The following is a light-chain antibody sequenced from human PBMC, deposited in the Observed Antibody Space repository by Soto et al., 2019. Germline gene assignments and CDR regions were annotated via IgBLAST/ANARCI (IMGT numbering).Light chain of an antibody. J-gene: IGKJ5*01. CDR1: QSISAW. V-gene: IGKV1-5*03. Sequence: DIQMTQSPSTLSASVGDRVSINCRASQSISAWLAWYQQKPGKAPRLLIYKASTLEIGVPSRFSGSGSGTDFTLTISNLQPEDFATYYCQQANSFPISFGQGTRLEIK. CDR3: QQANSFPIS. CDR2: KAS.